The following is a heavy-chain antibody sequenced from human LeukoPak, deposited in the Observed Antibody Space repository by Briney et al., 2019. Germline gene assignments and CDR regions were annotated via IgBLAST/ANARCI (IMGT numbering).Heavy chain of an antibody. V-gene: IGHV4-4*07. CDR3: AREPTSGREPTSGRPLDY. CDR1: GGSISGYF. D-gene: IGHD5-12*01. Sequence: SETLSLTCTVSGGSISGYFWSWIRQPAGKGLEWIGRIYSSGSNNYNPSLKSRVTMSLDTSKNHLSMNLSSVTAADTAVYYCAREPTSGREPTSGRPLDYWGQGTLVTVSS. CDR2: IYSSGSN. J-gene: IGHJ4*02.